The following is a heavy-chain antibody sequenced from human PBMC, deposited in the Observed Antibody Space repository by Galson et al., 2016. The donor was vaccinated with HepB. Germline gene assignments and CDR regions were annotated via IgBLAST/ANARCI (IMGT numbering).Heavy chain of an antibody. CDR2: IGVYNGDR. Sequence: SVKVSCKASGYTFTSYGIIWVRQAPGQGLEWMGWIGVYNGDRNYAQKFQGRVIMTTDTSTTTASLELRSLRSDDTAVYFCARTYRFRADFVTGDFWGQGTLVTVSS. J-gene: IGHJ4*02. V-gene: IGHV1-18*01. D-gene: IGHD2-21*02. CDR3: ARTYRFRADFVTGDF. CDR1: GYTFTSYG.